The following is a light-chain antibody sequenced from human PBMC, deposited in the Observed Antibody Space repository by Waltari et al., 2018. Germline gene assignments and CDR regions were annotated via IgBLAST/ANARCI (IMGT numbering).Light chain of an antibody. J-gene: IGLJ3*02. Sequence: QSVLTQPPSASGTPGQGVTIPCSGGASNIGNNVVTLFQQVPGKAPKLFIYRRDRRPAGVPDRFSGSKSGTSASLAISGLQSEDEADYYCAAWDDSLNGRWVFGGGTKVTVL. CDR3: AAWDDSLNGRWV. V-gene: IGLV1-44*01. CDR1: ASNIGNNV. CDR2: RRD.